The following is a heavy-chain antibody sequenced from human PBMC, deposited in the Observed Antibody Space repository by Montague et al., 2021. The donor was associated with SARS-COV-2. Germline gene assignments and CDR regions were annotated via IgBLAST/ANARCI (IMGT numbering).Heavy chain of an antibody. Sequence: ETLSLTCTVAGGSISSYYWSWIRQPPGKGLEWIGYIYYGGSTNYNPSLKSRVTISVDTSKNQFSLKLSSVTAADTAVYYCARASLGYCSGGRCYVGFDPWGQGTLVTVSS. J-gene: IGHJ5*02. V-gene: IGHV4-59*01. D-gene: IGHD2-15*01. CDR1: GGSISSYY. CDR3: ARASLGYCSGGRCYVGFDP. CDR2: IYYGGST.